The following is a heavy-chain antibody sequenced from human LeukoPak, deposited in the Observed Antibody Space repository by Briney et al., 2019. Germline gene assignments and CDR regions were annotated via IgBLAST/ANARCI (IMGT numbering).Heavy chain of an antibody. CDR2: IGTAGDT. Sequence: GGSLRLSCAASGFIFSSYDMHWVRQATGKGLEWVSAIGTAGDTYYPGSVKGRFTISRDNAKNSLYLQMNSLRAEDTAVYYCARCGPLWAFDYWGQGTLVTVSS. CDR3: ARCGPLWAFDY. D-gene: IGHD1-26*01. CDR1: GFIFSSYD. J-gene: IGHJ4*02. V-gene: IGHV3-13*01.